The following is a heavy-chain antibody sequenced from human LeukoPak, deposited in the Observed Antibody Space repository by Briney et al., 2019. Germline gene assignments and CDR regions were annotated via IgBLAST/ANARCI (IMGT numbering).Heavy chain of an antibody. CDR2: FDPEDGET. J-gene: IGHJ4*02. D-gene: IGHD1-26*01. Sequence: ASVKVSCKVCGYTLTELSMHWVRQAPGKGLEWMGGFDPEDGETIYAQKFQGRVTMTEDTSTDTAYMELSSLRTEDTAVYYCATTYEWGGKTKNDYWGQGTLVTVSS. V-gene: IGHV1-24*01. CDR1: GYTLTELS. CDR3: ATTYEWGGKTKNDY.